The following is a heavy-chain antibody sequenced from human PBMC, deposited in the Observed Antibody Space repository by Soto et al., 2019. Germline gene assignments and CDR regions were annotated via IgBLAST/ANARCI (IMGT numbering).Heavy chain of an antibody. CDR3: SRDTAVESLYYFDY. Sequence: SETLSLTCTVSGGSISSGGYYWSWIRQHPGKGLEWIGYIYYSGSTYYNPSLKSRVTISVDTSKNQFSLKLSSVTAADTAVYYCSRDTAVESLYYFDYWGQGTLVTVSS. CDR2: IYYSGST. V-gene: IGHV4-31*03. CDR1: GGSISSGGYY. D-gene: IGHD1-1*01. J-gene: IGHJ4*02.